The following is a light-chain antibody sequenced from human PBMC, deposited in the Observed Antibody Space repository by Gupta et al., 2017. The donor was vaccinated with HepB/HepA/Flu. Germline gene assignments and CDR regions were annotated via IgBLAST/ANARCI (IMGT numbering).Light chain of an antibody. J-gene: IGLJ1*01. V-gene: IGLV1-40*01. Sequence: QSVLTQPPSVSGAPGQRVTLSCTGSRSNIGAGYDVHWYQQLPGTAPKLLIYDNNNRPSGVPDRFSGSKSATSASLAITGLQAEDEADYYCQSYDNSLSGLYVFGTGTKVTVL. CDR3: QSYDNSLSGLYV. CDR1: RSNIGAGYD. CDR2: DNN.